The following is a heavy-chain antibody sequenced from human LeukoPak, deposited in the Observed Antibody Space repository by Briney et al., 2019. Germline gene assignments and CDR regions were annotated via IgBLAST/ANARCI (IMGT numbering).Heavy chain of an antibody. CDR2: IYYSGST. CDR1: GGSISSYY. CDR3: ARARVSYCSGGSCPRGWFDP. Sequence: SETLSLTCTVSGGSISSYYWSWIRQPPGKGLEWIGYIYYSGSTNYNPSLKSRVTISVDTSKNQFSLKLSSVTAADTAVYYCARARVSYCSGGSCPRGWFDPWGQGTLVTVSS. D-gene: IGHD2-15*01. V-gene: IGHV4-59*01. J-gene: IGHJ5*02.